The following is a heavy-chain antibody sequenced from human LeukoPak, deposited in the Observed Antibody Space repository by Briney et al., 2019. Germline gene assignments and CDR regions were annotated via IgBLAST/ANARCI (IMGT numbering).Heavy chain of an antibody. V-gene: IGHV3-72*01. CDR3: ARLRYSSGWSLDY. J-gene: IGHJ4*02. Sequence: PGGSLRLSCAVSGFTFSDHYMDWVRQAPGKGLEWVGRSGNKPNSYTTEYAASVKGRFTISRDDSKNSLYLQMNSLKTEDTAVYYCARLRYSSGWSLDYWGQGTLVTVSS. CDR1: GFTFSDHY. CDR2: SGNKPNSYTT. D-gene: IGHD6-19*01.